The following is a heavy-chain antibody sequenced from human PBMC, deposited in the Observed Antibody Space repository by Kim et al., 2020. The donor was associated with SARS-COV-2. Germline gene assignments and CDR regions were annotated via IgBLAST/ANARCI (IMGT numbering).Heavy chain of an antibody. CDR2: INHSGST. CDR1: GGSFSGYY. CDR3: AGGGSSSWYAIAP. D-gene: IGHD6-13*01. V-gene: IGHV4-34*01. J-gene: IGHJ5*02. Sequence: SETLSLTCAVYGGSFSGYYWSWIRQPPGKGLEWIGEINHSGSTNYNPSLKSRVTISVDTSKNQFSLKLSSVTAADTAVYYCAGGGSSSWYAIAPWGQGTLVTVSS.